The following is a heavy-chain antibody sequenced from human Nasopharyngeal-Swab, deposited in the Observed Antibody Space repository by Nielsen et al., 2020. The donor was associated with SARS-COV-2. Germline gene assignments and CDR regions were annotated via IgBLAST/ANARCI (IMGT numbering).Heavy chain of an antibody. V-gene: IGHV3-48*04. D-gene: IGHD1-14*01. CDR1: GFPFSDYS. CDR2: ISNGGSII. Sequence: GESLKISCAASGFPFSDYSMNWVRQAPGKGLEWVSYISNGGSIIYYADSVKGRFTISRDNAGTSLSLQMNSLRAEDTAVYYCARFSNKGNRYWFFDLWGRGNLVTVS. J-gene: IGHJ2*01. CDR3: ARFSNKGNRYWFFDL.